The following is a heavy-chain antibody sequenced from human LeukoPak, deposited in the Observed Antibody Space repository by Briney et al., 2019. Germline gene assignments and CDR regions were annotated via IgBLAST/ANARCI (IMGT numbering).Heavy chain of an antibody. D-gene: IGHD3-16*01. J-gene: IGHJ4*02. Sequence: PGGSLRLSCEGSAFIFSGHWMNWVRQTPGKGLEWVSTISGGGGGAYYADSVKGRFTISRDNSKNTLFLQMNSLRAEGTAVYYCAKGDRSYGPDYFDYWGQGTLVTVSS. CDR3: AKGDRSYGPDYFDY. CDR1: AFIFSGHW. V-gene: IGHV3-23*01. CDR2: ISGGGGGA.